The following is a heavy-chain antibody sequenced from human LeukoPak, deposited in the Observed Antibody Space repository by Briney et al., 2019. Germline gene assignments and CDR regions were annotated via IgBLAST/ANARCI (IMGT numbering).Heavy chain of an antibody. CDR2: IRYDGSNK. Sequence: GGSLRLSCAASGFTLSSYGMHWVRQAPGKGLEWVAFIRYDGSNKYYADSVKGRFTISRDNSKNTLYLQMNSLRAEDTAVYYCAKTYEAGYSIPLFDYWGQGTLVTVSS. J-gene: IGHJ4*02. V-gene: IGHV3-30*02. D-gene: IGHD4-11*01. CDR3: AKTYEAGYSIPLFDY. CDR1: GFTLSSYG.